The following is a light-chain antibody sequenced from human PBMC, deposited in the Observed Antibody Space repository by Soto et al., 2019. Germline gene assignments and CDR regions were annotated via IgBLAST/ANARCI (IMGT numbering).Light chain of an antibody. Sequence: DIVMTQSPDSLAVSLGERATINCKSSQSVLYSSNSKNYLAWYQQKPGQPPKLLIYWASTRESGVPDRFSGSGSETDFTLTISSLQAEDVAVYYCQQYYSTSMYTFGQGTKLEIK. CDR2: WAS. CDR1: QSVLYSSNSKNY. J-gene: IGKJ2*01. CDR3: QQYYSTSMYT. V-gene: IGKV4-1*01.